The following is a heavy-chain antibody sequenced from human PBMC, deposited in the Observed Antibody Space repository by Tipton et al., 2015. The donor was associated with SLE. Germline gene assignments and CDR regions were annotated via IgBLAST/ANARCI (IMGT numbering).Heavy chain of an antibody. CDR1: GYTFINSW. CDR3: AKRGGAWNAALYTFDV. J-gene: IGHJ3*01. Sequence: VQLVQSGAEMKKPGESLKISCKGSGYTFINSWLGWVRQMPGKGLEWVGFIYPGDSETRYSPSFEGHVTISTDKSVSTAYLYWANLKASDSGIYYCAKRGGAWNAALYTFDVWGQGTAVTVSS. CDR2: IYPGDSET. D-gene: IGHD1-1*01. V-gene: IGHV5-51*03.